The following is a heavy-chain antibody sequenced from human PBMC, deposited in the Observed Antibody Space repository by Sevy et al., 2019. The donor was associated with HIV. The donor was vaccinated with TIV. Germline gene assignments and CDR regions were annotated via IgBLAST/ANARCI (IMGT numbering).Heavy chain of an antibody. CDR3: AKDTVRYCISTSCFFGMDV. D-gene: IGHD2-2*01. Sequence: GGSLRLSCAASGFTFDDYAMHWVRQAPGKGLEWVSGISWNSGSIGYADSVKGRFTISRDNAKNSLYLQMNRLRAEDTALYYCAKDTVRYCISTSCFFGMDVWGQGTTVTVSS. V-gene: IGHV3-9*01. J-gene: IGHJ6*02. CDR1: GFTFDDYA. CDR2: ISWNSGSI.